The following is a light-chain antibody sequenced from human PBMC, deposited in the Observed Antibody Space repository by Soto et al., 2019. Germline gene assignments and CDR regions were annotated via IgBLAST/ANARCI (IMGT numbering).Light chain of an antibody. CDR1: QGISSY. CDR2: AAS. J-gene: IGKJ4*01. Sequence: AIRMTQSPSSFSASTGDRVTITCRASQGISSYLAWYQQKPGKAPKLLIYAASTLQSGVPSRFSGSGSGTDFTLTISRLQSEVFAVYYCQQRSNWPSLTFGGGTKVEIK. V-gene: IGKV1-8*01. CDR3: QQRSNWPSLT.